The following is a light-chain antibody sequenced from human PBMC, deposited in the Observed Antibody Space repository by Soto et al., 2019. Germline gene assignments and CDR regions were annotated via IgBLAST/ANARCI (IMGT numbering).Light chain of an antibody. CDR2: EGS. Sequence: QSVLTQPASVSGSPGQSITISCTGPSSDVGSYNLVSWYQQHPGKAPKLMIYEGSKRPSGVSNRFSGSKSGNTASLTISGLQAEDEADYYCCSYTGSSTFYVFGTGTKVTVL. CDR1: SSDVGSYNL. V-gene: IGLV2-23*01. CDR3: CSYTGSSTFYV. J-gene: IGLJ1*01.